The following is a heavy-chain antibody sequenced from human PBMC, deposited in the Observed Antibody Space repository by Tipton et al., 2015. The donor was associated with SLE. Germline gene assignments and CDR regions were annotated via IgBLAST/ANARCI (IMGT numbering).Heavy chain of an antibody. CDR3: ARRGDRYYYYGMDV. Sequence: TLSLTCTVSGDSISSHYWSWIRQPPGKGLEWIGYIYYSGSTNHNPSPKSRVTISVDTSKNQFSLKLSSVTAADTAVYYCARRGDRYYYYGMDVWGQGTTVTVSS. CDR2: IYYSGST. J-gene: IGHJ6*02. V-gene: IGHV4-59*11. D-gene: IGHD3-22*01. CDR1: GDSISSHY.